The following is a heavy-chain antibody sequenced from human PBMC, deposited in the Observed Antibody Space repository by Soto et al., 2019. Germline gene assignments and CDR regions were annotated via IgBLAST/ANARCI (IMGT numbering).Heavy chain of an antibody. CDR2: IYYSGST. CDR1: GGSITSISYY. J-gene: IGHJ5*02. CDR3: ATQEVGGSYVHTLDP. D-gene: IGHD1-26*01. V-gene: IGHV4-39*01. Sequence: SQPKSLTSTVSGGSITSISYYWGWIRQPPGKGLEWIGSIYYSGSTYYNPSLKSRVTISVDTSKNQFSLKLSSVTAADTAVYYCATQEVGGSYVHTLDPRGKRTLVTVSP.